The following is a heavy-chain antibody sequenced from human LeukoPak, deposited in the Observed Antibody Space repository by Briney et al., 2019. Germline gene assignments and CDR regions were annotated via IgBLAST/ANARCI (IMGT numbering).Heavy chain of an antibody. D-gene: IGHD3-22*01. V-gene: IGHV3-72*01. CDR1: GFTFSDHY. CDR3: ARAGDYDSSGDFPLDY. Sequence: GGSLRLSCSASGFTFSDHYMDWVRQAPGRGLEWVGRTRSTYTTQYAASVKGRFTILRDDSKNSLYLQMNSLKTEDTAVYFCARAGDYDSSGDFPLDYWGQGTLVTVSS. J-gene: IGHJ4*02. CDR2: TRSTYTT.